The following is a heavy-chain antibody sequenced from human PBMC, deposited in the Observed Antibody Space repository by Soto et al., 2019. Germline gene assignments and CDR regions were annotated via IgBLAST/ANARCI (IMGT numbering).Heavy chain of an antibody. Sequence: PSETLSLTCTVSGGSISSSSYYWGWIRQPPGKGLEWIGSIYYSGSTYYNPSLKSRVTISVDTSKNQFSLKLSSVTAADTAVYYCAGPISQLARDYWGQGTLVTVSS. CDR3: AGPISQLARDY. CDR1: GGSISSSSYY. J-gene: IGHJ4*02. V-gene: IGHV4-39*01. D-gene: IGHD6-13*01. CDR2: IYYSGST.